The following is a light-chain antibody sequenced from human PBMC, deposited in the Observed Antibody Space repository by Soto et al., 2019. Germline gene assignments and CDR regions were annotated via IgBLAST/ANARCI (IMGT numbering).Light chain of an antibody. CDR2: DVI. V-gene: IGLV2-14*01. J-gene: IGLJ2*01. Sequence: QSALTQPASVSGSPGQSITISCTGTSSDVGGYDYVSWCQQHPGKAPKLIIYDVINRPSGVSHRFSASKSDNTASLTISGLQAEDEADYYCSSYTTTITPHVLFGGGTKLTVL. CDR1: SSDVGGYDY. CDR3: SSYTTTITPHVL.